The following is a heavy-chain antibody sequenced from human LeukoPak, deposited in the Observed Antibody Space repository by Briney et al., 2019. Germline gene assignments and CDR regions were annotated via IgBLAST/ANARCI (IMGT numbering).Heavy chain of an antibody. CDR2: INPSGGST. J-gene: IGHJ4*02. CDR3: ARDKGSSGYYDYYFDY. Sequence: ASVKVSCKASGYTFTSYYMHWVRQAPGQGLEWMGIINPSGGSTSYAQKFQGRVTMTRDTSISTAYMELSRLRSDDTAVYYCARDKGSSGYYDYYFDYWGQGTLVTVSS. V-gene: IGHV1-46*01. CDR1: GYTFTSYY. D-gene: IGHD3-22*01.